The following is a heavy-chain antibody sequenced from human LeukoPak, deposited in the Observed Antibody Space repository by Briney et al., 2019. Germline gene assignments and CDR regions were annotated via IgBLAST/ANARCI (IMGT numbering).Heavy chain of an antibody. CDR2: INPNSGGT. D-gene: IGHD3-3*01. CDR1: GYTFTGYY. V-gene: IGHV1-2*02. Sequence: GASVKVSCKASGYTFTGYYMHWVRRAPGQGLEWMGWINPNSGGTNYAQKFQGRVTMTRDTSISTAYMELSRLRSDDTAVYYCAREGGVRLRFLEWFWFDPWGQGTLVAVSS. J-gene: IGHJ5*02. CDR3: AREGGVRLRFLEWFWFDP.